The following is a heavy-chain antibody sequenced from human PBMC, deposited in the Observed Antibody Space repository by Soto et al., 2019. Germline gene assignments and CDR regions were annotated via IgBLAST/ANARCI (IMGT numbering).Heavy chain of an antibody. D-gene: IGHD3-10*01. Sequence: GGSLRLSCVASGFTFSDFGMHWVRQGPGKGLEWLAVISEDAETDFHADSVKGRFTVSRDNFKETLYLQMNSLTTDDSGVYFCAKAPFRRPYYFYGMDVWGQGTTVTVSS. CDR1: GFTFSDFG. V-gene: IGHV3-30*18. J-gene: IGHJ6*02. CDR3: AKAPFRRPYYFYGMDV. CDR2: ISEDAETD.